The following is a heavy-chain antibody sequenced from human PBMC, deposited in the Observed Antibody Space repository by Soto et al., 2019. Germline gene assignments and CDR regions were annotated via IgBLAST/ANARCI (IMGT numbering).Heavy chain of an antibody. CDR2: INPSGGST. J-gene: IGHJ6*02. V-gene: IGHV1-46*01. CDR3: ARENYGDYTYYYYYGMDV. CDR1: GYTFTSYY. Sequence: QVQLVQSGAEVKKPGASVKVSCKASGYTFTSYYMHWVRQAPGQGLEWMGIINPSGGSTSYAQKFQGRVTMTRDTSTSTVYMELSSLRSEDTAVYYCARENYGDYTYYYYYGMDVWGQGTTVTVSS. D-gene: IGHD4-17*01.